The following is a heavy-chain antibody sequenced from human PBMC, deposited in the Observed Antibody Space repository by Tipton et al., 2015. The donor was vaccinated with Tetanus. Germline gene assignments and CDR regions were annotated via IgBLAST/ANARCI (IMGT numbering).Heavy chain of an antibody. Sequence: TLSLTCAVYGGSFSGYYWSWIRQPPGKGLEWIGSIYYSGSTYYNPSLKSRVTISVDTSKNQFSLKLSSVTAADTAVYYCARSPVGATLLDAFDIWGQGTMVTVSS. CDR1: GGSFSGYY. D-gene: IGHD1-26*01. J-gene: IGHJ3*02. CDR3: ARSPVGATLLDAFDI. V-gene: IGHV4-34*01. CDR2: IYYSGST.